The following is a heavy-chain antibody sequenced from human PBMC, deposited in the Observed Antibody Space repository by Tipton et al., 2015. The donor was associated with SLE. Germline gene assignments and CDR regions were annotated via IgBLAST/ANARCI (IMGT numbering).Heavy chain of an antibody. Sequence: TLSLTCTVSGDSINSDGYLWTWIRQPPGKRLEWIAYIYHSGITNYNPSLQSRVTISVDTSKNQFSLRLSSVTAADTAVYYCARDYYGSGFDAFDIWGQGTMVTVSS. CDR3: ARDYYGSGFDAFDI. CDR2: IYHSGIT. CDR1: GDSINSDGYL. D-gene: IGHD3-10*01. J-gene: IGHJ3*02. V-gene: IGHV4-61*08.